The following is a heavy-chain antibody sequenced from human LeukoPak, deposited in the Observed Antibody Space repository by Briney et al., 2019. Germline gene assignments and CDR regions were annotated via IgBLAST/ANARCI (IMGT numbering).Heavy chain of an antibody. Sequence: TSETLSLTCAVYGGSFSGYYWSWIRQPPGKGLEWIGSVYYSGNTYYNPSLKSRVTISVDMSKNQFSLKLNSVTSADTAVYYCARDGGYGGYDDYWGQGTLVTVSS. V-gene: IGHV4-34*01. CDR3: ARDGGYGGYDDY. CDR2: VYYSGNT. CDR1: GGSFSGYY. J-gene: IGHJ4*02. D-gene: IGHD5-12*01.